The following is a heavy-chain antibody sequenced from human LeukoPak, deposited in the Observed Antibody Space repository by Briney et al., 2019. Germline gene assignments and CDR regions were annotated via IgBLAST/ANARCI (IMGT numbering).Heavy chain of an antibody. J-gene: IGHJ5*02. V-gene: IGHV3-21*01. CDR2: ISSSSSYI. Sequence: GGSLRLSCAASGFTFSSYAMSWVRQAPGKGLEWVSSISSSSSYIYYADSVKGRFTISRDNAKNSLYLQMNSLRAEDTAVYYCARDTLTIAAAGKGVGNWFDPWGQGTLVTVSS. CDR1: GFTFSSYA. D-gene: IGHD6-13*01. CDR3: ARDTLTIAAAGKGVGNWFDP.